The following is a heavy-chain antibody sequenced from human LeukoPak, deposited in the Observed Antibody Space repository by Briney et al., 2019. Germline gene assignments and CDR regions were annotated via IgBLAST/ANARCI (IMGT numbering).Heavy chain of an antibody. Sequence: GRSPRLSCAASGFTFSSYAMHWVRQAPGKGLEWVAVISYDGSNKYYADSVKGRFTISRDNSKNTLYLQMNSLRAEDTAVYYCARAYCSSTSCWPFDYWGQGTPVTVSS. CDR2: ISYDGSNK. D-gene: IGHD2-2*01. CDR1: GFTFSSYA. CDR3: ARAYCSSTSCWPFDY. V-gene: IGHV3-30*04. J-gene: IGHJ4*02.